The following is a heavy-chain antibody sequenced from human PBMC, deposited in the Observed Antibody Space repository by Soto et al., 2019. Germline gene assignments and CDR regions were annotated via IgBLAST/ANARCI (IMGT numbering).Heavy chain of an antibody. V-gene: IGHV4-31*03. CDR2: IYYSGST. Sequence: QVQLQESGPGLVKPSQTLSLTCTVSGGSISSGGYYWSWIRQHPGKGLEWIGYIYYSGSTYYNPSLKSRVTISVDTSKNQFSLKLSSVTAADTAVYYCEVGATLKGYLYFDYWGQGTLVTVSS. CDR1: GGSISSGGYY. D-gene: IGHD1-26*01. CDR3: EVGATLKGYLYFDY. J-gene: IGHJ4*02.